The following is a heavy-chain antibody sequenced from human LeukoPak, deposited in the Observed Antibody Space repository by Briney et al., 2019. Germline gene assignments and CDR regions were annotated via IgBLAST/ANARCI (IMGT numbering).Heavy chain of an antibody. CDR1: GGSITSSSYY. CDR3: ARHGGTRVTLVQVYYFDY. V-gene: IGHV4-39*01. J-gene: IGHJ4*02. D-gene: IGHD4-11*01. Sequence: SETLSLTCSVSGGSITSSSYYWAWIRQPPEKGLEWIGSIYYTGGTYYSPSLKSRVTISVDTSKDQFSLKLSSVTAADTAVYYCARHGGTRVTLVQVYYFDYWGQGTLVTVSS. CDR2: IYYTGGT.